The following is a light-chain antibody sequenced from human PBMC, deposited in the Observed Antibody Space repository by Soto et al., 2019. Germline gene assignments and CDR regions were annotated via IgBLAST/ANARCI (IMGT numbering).Light chain of an antibody. Sequence: DIVMTQTPLSSPVTLGQPASISCRSSQGLVHSDGNTYLSWLQQRPGQPPRLLIYEISNRFSRVXDXXRGSGAAKDFKMKISRVEAEDVGIYYCMRASQFPYTFGQGTKLEIK. J-gene: IGKJ2*01. CDR3: MRASQFPYT. CDR1: QGLVHSDGNTY. V-gene: IGKV2-24*01. CDR2: EIS.